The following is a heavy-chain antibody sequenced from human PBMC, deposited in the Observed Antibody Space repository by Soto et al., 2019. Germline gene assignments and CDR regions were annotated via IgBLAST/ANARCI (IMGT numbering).Heavy chain of an antibody. CDR2: IIPIFGTA. J-gene: IGHJ4*02. CDR1: GGTFSSYA. Sequence: SVKVSCKASGGTFSSYAISWVRQAPGQGLEWMGGIIPIFGTANYAQKFQGRVTITADKSTSTAYMELSSLRSEETAVYYCAGSYSAYDSEAPFDYWGQGSLGTVAS. V-gene: IGHV1-69*06. D-gene: IGHD5-12*01. CDR3: AGSYSAYDSEAPFDY.